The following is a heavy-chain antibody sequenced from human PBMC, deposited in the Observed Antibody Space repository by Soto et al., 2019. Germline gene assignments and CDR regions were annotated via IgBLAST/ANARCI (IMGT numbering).Heavy chain of an antibody. V-gene: IGHV3-15*01. CDR1: GFTFSHAW. D-gene: IGHD4-4*01. Sequence: EMHLVDSGGGLVKPGGSLRLSCAASGFTFSHAWMSWVRQAPGKGLEWVGRIKSKADGETKDYGAPVRGRFTLSRDDSQDILYLHMNSLRIEDTAVYYCCVIKRRDQYSTSGYWFDPWGPGTLVTVSS. J-gene: IGHJ5*02. CDR3: CVIKRRDQYSTSGYWFDP. CDR2: IKSKADGETK.